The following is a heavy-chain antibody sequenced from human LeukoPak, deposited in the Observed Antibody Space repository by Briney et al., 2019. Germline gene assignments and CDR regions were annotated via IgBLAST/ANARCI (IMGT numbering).Heavy chain of an antibody. CDR1: GFPFSNYE. Sequence: GGSLRLSCAASGFPFSNYEMNWVRQGPGKGLEWVSYIAGSGTTIYYADSVRGRFIISRDNAKKSLYLQMNSLRAEDTAVYYCAKSYFWSGYSPGYMDVWGKGTTVTVSS. J-gene: IGHJ6*03. D-gene: IGHD3-3*01. V-gene: IGHV3-48*03. CDR2: IAGSGTTI. CDR3: AKSYFWSGYSPGYMDV.